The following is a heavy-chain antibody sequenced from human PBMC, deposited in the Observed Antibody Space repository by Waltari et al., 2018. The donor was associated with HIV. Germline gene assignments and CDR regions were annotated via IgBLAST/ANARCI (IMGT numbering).Heavy chain of an antibody. CDR3: ARDGLRYSGTFYSDY. CDR1: GYTFLSYG. Sequence: SCKASGYTFLSYGISWVRQAPGHGLEWMGWISTYNANTNYAQSLQGRVTMTTDTSTTTAYMELRSLTSDDTAVYYCARDGLRYSGTFYSDYWGQGTLVTVSS. CDR2: ISTYNANT. V-gene: IGHV1-18*01. D-gene: IGHD1-26*01. J-gene: IGHJ4*02.